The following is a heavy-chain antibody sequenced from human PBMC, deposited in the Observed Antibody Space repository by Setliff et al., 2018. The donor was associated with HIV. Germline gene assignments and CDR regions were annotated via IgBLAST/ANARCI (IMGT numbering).Heavy chain of an antibody. CDR1: GGSISSSNW. J-gene: IGHJ5*02. CDR3: ARRGRTGNSYVLNWFDP. CDR2: IYFSGHT. D-gene: IGHD5-18*01. V-gene: IGHV4-4*02. Sequence: SETLSLTCAVSGGSISSSNWWSWVRQPPGKGLEWIGEIYFSGHTNYNPSLKSRVTLSLDNSKNQFSLSLTSVTAADTAVYYCARRGRTGNSYVLNWFDPWGQGTLVTVS.